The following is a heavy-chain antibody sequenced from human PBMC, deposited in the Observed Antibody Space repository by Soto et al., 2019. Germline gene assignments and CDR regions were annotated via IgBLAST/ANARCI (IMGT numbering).Heavy chain of an antibody. Sequence: GASVKVSCKASGYTFSNYGITWVRQAPGQGLEWMGWISAYKGNTNYAQKLQGRVTLTTDTSTSTFYMELRSLRFDDSAVYYCASRSGQLPYYFDCWGQGTLVTVSS. CDR1: GYTFSNYG. J-gene: IGHJ4*02. V-gene: IGHV1-18*01. CDR2: ISAYKGNT. D-gene: IGHD6-6*01. CDR3: ASRSGQLPYYFDC.